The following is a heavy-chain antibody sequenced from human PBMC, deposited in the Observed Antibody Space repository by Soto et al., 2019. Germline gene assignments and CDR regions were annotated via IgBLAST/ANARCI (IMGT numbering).Heavy chain of an antibody. Sequence: EVQLVESGGGLVQPGGSLRLSCAASGFTFSSAWMTWVRQAPGKGLEWVGHIKSKADGTTTNYAAPVKGRFTISRDDSENTLFLQMNSLKTEDTAVYYCAADVPGGGYPLDYWGQGALVTVSS. CDR3: AADVPGGGYPLDY. J-gene: IGHJ4*02. D-gene: IGHD1-26*01. V-gene: IGHV3-15*01. CDR2: IKSKADGTTT. CDR1: GFTFSSAW.